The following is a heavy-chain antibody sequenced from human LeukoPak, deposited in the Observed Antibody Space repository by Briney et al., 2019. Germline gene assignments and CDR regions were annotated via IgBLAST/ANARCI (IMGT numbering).Heavy chain of an antibody. Sequence: SETLSLTCTDSGGSIISYNWSCILQPPGKGLEWIGYIYYSGSTSYNPSLKSRVTISVDTSKIQLSLKLSSVTAADTAVYYCARRLVMGAWFGPWGPRTQVTVSS. D-gene: IGHD2-15*01. CDR2: IYYSGST. CDR3: ARRLVMGAWFGP. V-gene: IGHV4-59*08. CDR1: GGSIISYN. J-gene: IGHJ5*02.